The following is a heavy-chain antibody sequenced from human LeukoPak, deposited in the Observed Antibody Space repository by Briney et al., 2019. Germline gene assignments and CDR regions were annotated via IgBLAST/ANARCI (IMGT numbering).Heavy chain of an antibody. CDR1: GFTFSSYS. Sequence: GGSLRLSCAASGFTFSSYSMNWVRQAPGKGLGWVSYISSSSSTIYYADSVKGRFTISRDNAKNSLYLQMNSLRAEDTAVYYCARVLGSGSTIPLYYYYYMDVWGKGTTVTVSS. D-gene: IGHD3-10*01. CDR3: ARVLGSGSTIPLYYYYYMDV. J-gene: IGHJ6*03. CDR2: ISSSSSTI. V-gene: IGHV3-48*01.